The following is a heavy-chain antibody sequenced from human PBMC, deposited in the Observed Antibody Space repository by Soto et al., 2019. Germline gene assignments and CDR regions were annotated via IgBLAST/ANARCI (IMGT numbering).Heavy chain of an antibody. J-gene: IGHJ5*02. CDR1: GGTFSSYP. V-gene: IGHV1-69*13. D-gene: IGHD6-6*01. Sequence: PVKLSCKASGGTFSSYPISWRRLAPEQGLEWMGGIIPIFGTANYAQKFQGRVTITADESTSTAYMELSSLRSEDTAVYYCARGPALKYSSSSRERYNWFDPWGQGTLVTVSS. CDR3: ARGPALKYSSSSRERYNWFDP. CDR2: IIPIFGTA.